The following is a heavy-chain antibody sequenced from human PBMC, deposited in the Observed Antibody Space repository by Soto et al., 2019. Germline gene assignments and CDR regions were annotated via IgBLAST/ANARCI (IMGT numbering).Heavy chain of an antibody. Sequence: GESLKTSCQVSGYTFTIYWIGWVRQMPGKGLEWMGIIYPSDSDTRYSPSFQGQVTISADQSINTACLQWDSLKASDTAIYYCARPANTVADHFDLWGQGTPVTVSS. CDR3: ARPANTVADHFDL. CDR1: GYTFTIYW. J-gene: IGHJ4*02. D-gene: IGHD4-17*01. V-gene: IGHV5-51*01. CDR2: IYPSDSDT.